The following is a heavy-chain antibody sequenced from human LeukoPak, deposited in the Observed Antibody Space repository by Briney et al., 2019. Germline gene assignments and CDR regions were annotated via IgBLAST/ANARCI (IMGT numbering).Heavy chain of an antibody. Sequence: ASVKVSCKASGYTFTSYAMHWVRQAPGQRLEWMGWINAGNGNTKYSQKFQGRVTITRDTSASTAYMELSSLRSEDTAVYYCARGSHYYDSTPWDWFDPWGQGTLVTVSS. CDR3: ARGSHYYDSTPWDWFDP. CDR1: GYTFTSYA. J-gene: IGHJ5*02. D-gene: IGHD3-22*01. CDR2: INAGNGNT. V-gene: IGHV1-3*01.